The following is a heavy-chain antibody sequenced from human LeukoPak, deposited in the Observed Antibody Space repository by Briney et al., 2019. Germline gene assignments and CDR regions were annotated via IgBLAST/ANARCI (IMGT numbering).Heavy chain of an antibody. J-gene: IGHJ4*02. D-gene: IGHD6-19*01. CDR2: ITSSGSST. V-gene: IGHV3-23*01. CDR3: AKMGSGWYVDYVDY. CDR1: GFTFSSYA. Sequence: GGSLRLSCAASGFTFSSYAMSWVRQAPGKGLEWVSGITSSGSSTVYSDSVKGRFTISRDNSKNTLYLQMNSLRAADTALYYCAKMGSGWYVDYVDYWGQGTLVSVSS.